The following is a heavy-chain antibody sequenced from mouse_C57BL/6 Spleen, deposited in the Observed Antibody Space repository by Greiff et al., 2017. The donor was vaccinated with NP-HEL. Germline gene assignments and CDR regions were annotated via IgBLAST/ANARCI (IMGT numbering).Heavy chain of an antibody. CDR3: ARDLTRYFDY. Sequence: QVQLQQPGAELVKPGASVKLSCKASGYTFTSYWMHWVKQRPGQGLEWIGMIHTNSGSTNYNEKFKSKATLTVDKSSSTTYMQHSSLTSEDSAVYYCARDLTRYFDYWGQGTTLTVSS. CDR1: GYTFTSYW. CDR2: IHTNSGST. V-gene: IGHV1-64*01. J-gene: IGHJ2*01.